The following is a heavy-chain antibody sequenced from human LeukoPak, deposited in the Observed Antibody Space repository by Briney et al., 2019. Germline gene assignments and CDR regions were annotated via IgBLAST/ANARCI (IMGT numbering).Heavy chain of an antibody. Sequence: GGSLTLSCAASGFAFSTYSIHWVRQVPGEGPEWVVVIGADGTVKYYADSVKGRFSLSRDNIENTVYLQMNTLRVDDTSVYYCARDDPHSGYDDRSSPHLDYWGQGTLVTVSS. D-gene: IGHD5-12*01. CDR3: ARDDPHSGYDDRSSPHLDY. J-gene: IGHJ4*02. V-gene: IGHV3-33*01. CDR1: GFAFSTYS. CDR2: IGADGTVK.